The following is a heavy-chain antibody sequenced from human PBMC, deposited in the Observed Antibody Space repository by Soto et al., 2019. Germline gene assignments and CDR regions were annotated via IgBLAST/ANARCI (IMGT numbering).Heavy chain of an antibody. CDR3: ASPNQPGIAVDGFYYYYYGMDV. CDR1: GFTFSSYS. V-gene: IGHV3-21*01. D-gene: IGHD6-19*01. CDR2: SSSSSSSYI. Sequence: PGGSLRLSCAASGFTFSSYSINWVRQAPGKGLEWVSSSSSSSSSYIYYADSVKGRFTISRDNAKNSLYLQMNSLRDEDTAVYYCASPNQPGIAVDGFYYYYYGMDVWGQGTTVTVSS. J-gene: IGHJ6*02.